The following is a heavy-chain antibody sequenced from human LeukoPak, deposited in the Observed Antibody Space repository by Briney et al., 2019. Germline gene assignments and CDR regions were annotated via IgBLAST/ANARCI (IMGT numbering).Heavy chain of an antibody. D-gene: IGHD2-2*01. Sequence: PGGSLRLSCAASGFTFSSYWMHWVRQAPGKGLVWVSRIKKDGSSTDYADPVKGRFTISRDNAKNTLYLQMNSLRAEDTAVYYCASFCSSSSCALDFWGQGTLVTVSS. CDR1: GFTFSSYW. CDR2: IKKDGSST. V-gene: IGHV3-74*01. CDR3: ASFCSSSSCALDF. J-gene: IGHJ4*02.